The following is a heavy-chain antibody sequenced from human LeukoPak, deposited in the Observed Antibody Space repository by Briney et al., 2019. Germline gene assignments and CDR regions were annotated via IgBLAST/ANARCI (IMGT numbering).Heavy chain of an antibody. CDR1: GGSFSGYY. CDR2: IYYSGST. V-gene: IGHV4-34*01. J-gene: IGHJ6*03. Sequence: SETLSLTCAVYGGSFSGYYWSWIRQPPGKGLEWIGSIYYSGSTYYTPSLKSRVIISVDTSKNQFSLKLSSVTAADTAVYYCARQGVGTYDYGDEGYYMDVWGKGTTVTISS. CDR3: ARQGVGTYDYGDEGYYMDV. D-gene: IGHD4-17*01.